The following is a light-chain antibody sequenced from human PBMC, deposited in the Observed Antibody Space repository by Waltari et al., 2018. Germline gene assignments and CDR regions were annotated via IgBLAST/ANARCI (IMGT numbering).Light chain of an antibody. Sequence: DIQMTQSPSTLSTSIGDRVTITCRASQTISSWLAWYQQKPGKVPKLLINTASSLESGVPSRFSGSGSGTEFTLTISSLQPDDFATYYCQQYDRLPVTFGQGTKLEIK. CDR1: QTISSW. V-gene: IGKV1-5*03. J-gene: IGKJ2*01. CDR3: QQYDRLPVT. CDR2: TAS.